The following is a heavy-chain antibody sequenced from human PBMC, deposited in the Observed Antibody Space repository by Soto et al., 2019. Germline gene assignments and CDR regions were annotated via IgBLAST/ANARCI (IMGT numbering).Heavy chain of an antibody. J-gene: IGHJ4*02. CDR2: IYYSGST. CDR3: ARDGDYFGSGSPPLLSR. CDR1: GGSITSGGYC. D-gene: IGHD3-10*01. Sequence: QVQLQESGPGLVKPSQTLSLTCTVSGGSITSGGYCWTWIRQHPVKGLEWMGHIYYSGSTSYNPSLQSRVTISKDTSKNQFSLKLTSVTAADTAVYYCARDGDYFGSGSPPLLSRWGQGTLVTVSS. V-gene: IGHV4-31*03.